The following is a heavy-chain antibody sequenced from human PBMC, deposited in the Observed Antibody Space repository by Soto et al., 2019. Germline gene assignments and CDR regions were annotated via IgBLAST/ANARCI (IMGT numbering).Heavy chain of an antibody. CDR1: GFTFNNVW. D-gene: IGHD3-9*01. Sequence: GGSLRLSCAASGFTFNNVWMTWVRQAPGKGLEWVGRIKFKTDGGTTDYAAPVTGRFTISRDDSKNTVYLQMNSLKTEDTAVYYCTTDLLGRYDILTGVKDYMDVWGKGTTVTVSS. V-gene: IGHV3-15*01. CDR2: IKFKTDGGTT. CDR3: TTDLLGRYDILTGVKDYMDV. J-gene: IGHJ6*03.